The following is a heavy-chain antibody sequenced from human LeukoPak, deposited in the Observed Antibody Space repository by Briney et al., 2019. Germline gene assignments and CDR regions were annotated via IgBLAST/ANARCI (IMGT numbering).Heavy chain of an antibody. Sequence: PGGSLRLSCAASGFTFSSYAMHWVRQAPGKGLEWVAVISYDGSNKYYADSVKGRFTISRDNSKNTLYLQMNSLRAEDTAVYYCASWRYFDWSPRGHFDYWGQGTLVTVSS. J-gene: IGHJ4*02. D-gene: IGHD3-9*01. CDR2: ISYDGSNK. V-gene: IGHV3-30*04. CDR1: GFTFSSYA. CDR3: ASWRYFDWSPRGHFDY.